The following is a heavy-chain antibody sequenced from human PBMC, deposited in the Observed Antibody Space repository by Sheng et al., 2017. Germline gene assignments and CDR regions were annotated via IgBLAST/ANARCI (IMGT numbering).Heavy chain of an antibody. V-gene: IGHV1-18*01. CDR3: AREYPEYCSGGSCEGNAFDI. Sequence: QVQLVQSGAEVKKPGASVKVSCKASGYTFTSYGISWVRQAPGQGLEWMGWISAYNGNTNYAQKLQGRVTMTTDTSTSTAYMELRSLRSDDTAVYYCAREYPEYCSGGSCEGNAFDIWGQGTMVTVSS. CDR2: ISAYNGNT. J-gene: IGHJ3*02. CDR1: GYTFTSYG. D-gene: IGHD2-15*01.